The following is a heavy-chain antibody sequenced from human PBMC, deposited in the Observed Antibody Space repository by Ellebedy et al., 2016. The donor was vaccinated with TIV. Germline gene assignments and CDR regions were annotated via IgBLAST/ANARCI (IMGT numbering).Heavy chain of an antibody. CDR2: IRQEGDEI. CDR3: ARRASYGDYAVQVNPWFDP. V-gene: IGHV3-7*01. D-gene: IGHD4-17*01. CDR1: GFNFRSYW. Sequence: PGGSLRLSCAPSGFNFRSYWMTWVRQAPGKGLEWVAKIRQEGDEIYYVESVKGRFTISRDNAKNSLFLQRNSLKVEDTAVYYCARRASYGDYAVQVNPWFDPWGQGTLVTVSS. J-gene: IGHJ5*02.